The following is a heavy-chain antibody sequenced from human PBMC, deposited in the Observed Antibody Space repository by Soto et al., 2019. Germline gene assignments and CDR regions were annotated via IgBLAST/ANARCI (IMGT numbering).Heavy chain of an antibody. Sequence: GGSLRLSCAASGFTFSSYAMNWVRQAPGKGLEWVSAISGSGGSTYYADSVKGRFTISRDNSKNTLYLQMNSLRAEDTAVYYCASATYVWFPDYYYYGMDVWGQGTTVTVSS. J-gene: IGHJ6*02. CDR2: ISGSGGST. CDR3: ASATYVWFPDYYYYGMDV. CDR1: GFTFSSYA. V-gene: IGHV3-23*01. D-gene: IGHD3-16*01.